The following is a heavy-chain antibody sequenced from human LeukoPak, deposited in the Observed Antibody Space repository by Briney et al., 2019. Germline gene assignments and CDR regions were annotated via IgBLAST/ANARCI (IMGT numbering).Heavy chain of an antibody. J-gene: IGHJ5*02. CDR2: IYYSGST. V-gene: IGHV4-31*03. Sequence: PSQTLSLTCTVSGGSISSGGYYWSWIRQHPGKGLEWIGYIYYSGSTYYNPSLKSRVTISVDTSKNEFSLKLSSVTAADTAVDYCARVMDILTGQSWFDPWGQGTLVTVSS. D-gene: IGHD3-9*01. CDR3: ARVMDILTGQSWFDP. CDR1: GGSISSGGYY.